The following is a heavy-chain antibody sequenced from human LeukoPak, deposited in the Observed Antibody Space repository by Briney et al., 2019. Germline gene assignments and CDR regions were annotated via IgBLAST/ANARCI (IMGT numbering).Heavy chain of an antibody. CDR2: ISSSSYI. CDR1: GFTFSSYS. V-gene: IGHV3-21*01. J-gene: IGHJ3*02. D-gene: IGHD3-9*01. CDR3: ARDLRYFDWLSKHRSHDAFDI. Sequence: GGSLRLSCAASGFTFSSYSMNWVRQAPGKGLEWVSSISSSSYIYYADSVKGRFTISRDNAKNSLYLQMNSLRAEDTAVYYCARDLRYFDWLSKHRSHDAFDIWGQGTMVTVSS.